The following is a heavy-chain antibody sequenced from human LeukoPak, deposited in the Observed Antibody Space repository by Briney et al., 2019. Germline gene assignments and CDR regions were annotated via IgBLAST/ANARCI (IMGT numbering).Heavy chain of an antibody. CDR3: AAEGRPTVVTFRKGAVDL. CDR2: IVVGSGNT. CDR1: RFTFTSSA. J-gene: IGHJ3*01. V-gene: IGHV1-58*01. Sequence: SVKVSCKASRFTFTSSAVQWVRQARGQRLEWIGWIVVGSGNTNYAQKFQERVTITRDMSTSTDYMELSSLRSEDTAVYYCAAEGRPTVVTFRKGAVDLWGQGRMVTVSS. D-gene: IGHD4-23*01.